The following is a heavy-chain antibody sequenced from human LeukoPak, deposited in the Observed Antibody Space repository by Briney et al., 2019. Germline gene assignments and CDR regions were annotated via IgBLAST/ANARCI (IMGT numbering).Heavy chain of an antibody. Sequence: GGSLRLSCAASGFTFSSYWMHWVRQAPGKGLVWVSRINSDGSSTSYADSVKGRFTISRDNPKSTLYLQMNGLRAEDTAIFYCAKSLFTSATGTGRAFHIWGQGTRVTVSS. J-gene: IGHJ3*02. CDR1: GFTFSSYW. D-gene: IGHD1-1*01. CDR2: INSDGSST. V-gene: IGHV3-74*01. CDR3: AKSLFTSATGTGRAFHI.